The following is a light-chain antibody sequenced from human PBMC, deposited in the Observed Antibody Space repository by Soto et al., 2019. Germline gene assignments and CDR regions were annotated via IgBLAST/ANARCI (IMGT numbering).Light chain of an antibody. CDR3: QKYYSDPWT. Sequence: DIQMTQSPSSLSASVGDRVTITCRASQGISNYLAWYQQKPGKVTKLLLYAASTLESGVPSRFSGSGSGTDFTLTISTLQPEDVATYYCQKYYSDPWTFGQGKKVELK. V-gene: IGKV1-27*01. CDR2: AAS. J-gene: IGKJ1*01. CDR1: QGISNY.